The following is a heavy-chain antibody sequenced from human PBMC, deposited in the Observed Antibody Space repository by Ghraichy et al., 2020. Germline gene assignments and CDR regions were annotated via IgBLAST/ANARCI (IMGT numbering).Heavy chain of an antibody. Sequence: ASVKVSCKASGYTFTSYYMHWVRQAPGQGLEWMGIINPSDGRTRYAQKFQGRVTMTRDTSTSTVYMELSSLRSEDTAGYYCAREIYDFWSGYYTGSSMDVWGQGTTVTVSS. CDR2: INPSDGRT. D-gene: IGHD3-3*01. CDR3: AREIYDFWSGYYTGSSMDV. CDR1: GYTFTSYY. V-gene: IGHV1-46*01. J-gene: IGHJ6*02.